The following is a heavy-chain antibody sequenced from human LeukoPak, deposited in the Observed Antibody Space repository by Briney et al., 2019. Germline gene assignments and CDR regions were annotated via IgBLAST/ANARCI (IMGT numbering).Heavy chain of an antibody. CDR1: GGTFSIYA. V-gene: IGHV1-69*06. CDR2: IIPIFGTA. Sequence: SVTVSFKASGGTFSIYAISWVRQAPGQGLEWMGRIIPIFGTANYAQKFQGRVTITADKSTSTAYMELSSLRSEDTAEYYCARGHRGYSYGYRYYYYMDVWGEGTTVTVSS. D-gene: IGHD5-18*01. J-gene: IGHJ6*03. CDR3: ARGHRGYSYGYRYYYYMDV.